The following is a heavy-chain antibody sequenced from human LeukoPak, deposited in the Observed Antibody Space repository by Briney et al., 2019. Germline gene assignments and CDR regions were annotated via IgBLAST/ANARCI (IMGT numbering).Heavy chain of an antibody. CDR1: GFTFGDYS. V-gene: IGHV3-49*04. CDR3: TRDHDFWSGPFDV. J-gene: IGHJ6*04. Sequence: GRSLRLSCTASGFTFGDYSLSWVRQAPEKGLEWVGFIRRKGYGGTTEYAPSVKGRFIISRDDSKSTTYLQMNSLKTEDTAVYYCTRDHDFWSGPFDVWGKGTTVTVSS. CDR2: IRRKGYGGTT. D-gene: IGHD3-3*01.